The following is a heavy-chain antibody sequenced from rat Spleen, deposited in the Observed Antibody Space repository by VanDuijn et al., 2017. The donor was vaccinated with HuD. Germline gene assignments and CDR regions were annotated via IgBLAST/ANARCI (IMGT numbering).Heavy chain of an antibody. J-gene: IGHJ1*01. CDR1: GFTFSDYY. V-gene: IGHV5-27*01. CDR2: INIGGGIT. D-gene: IGHD3-8*01. CDR3: TTARNVPSYWYFDF. Sequence: EVQLVESGGGLVQPGRSLKFSCAASGFTFSDYYMAWVRQAPTKGLEWVAYINIGGGITYYRDSVKGRFTISTDNAESTLYLQMDSLRSEDTATYYCTTARNVPSYWYFDFWGPGTMVTVSS.